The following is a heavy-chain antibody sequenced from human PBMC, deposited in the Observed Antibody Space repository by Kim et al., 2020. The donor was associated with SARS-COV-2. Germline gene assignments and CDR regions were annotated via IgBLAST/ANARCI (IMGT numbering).Heavy chain of an antibody. D-gene: IGHD2-15*01. CDR3: ARGGGGNKFDAFDI. CDR2: IYSGGST. Sequence: GGSLRLSCAASGFTVSSNYMSWVRQAPGKGLEWVSVIYSGGSTYYADSVKGRFTISRDNSKNTLYLQMNSLRAEDTAVYYCARGGGGNKFDAFDIWGQGTMVTVSS. J-gene: IGHJ3*02. V-gene: IGHV3-53*01. CDR1: GFTVSSNY.